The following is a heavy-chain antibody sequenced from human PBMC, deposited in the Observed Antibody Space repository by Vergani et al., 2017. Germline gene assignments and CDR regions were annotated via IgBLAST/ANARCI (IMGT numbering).Heavy chain of an antibody. V-gene: IGHV1-8*02. CDR2: MNPNSGNT. CDR1: GGTFSSYA. CDR3: ARDAAGIDVGDY. D-gene: IGHD1-26*01. J-gene: IGHJ4*02. Sequence: QVQLVQSGAEVKKPGSSVKVSCKASGGTFSSYAISWVRQAPGQGLEWMGWMNPNSGNTGYAQKFQGRVTMPRNTSISTAYMELSSLRSEDTAVYYCARDAAGIDVGDYWGQGTLVTVSS.